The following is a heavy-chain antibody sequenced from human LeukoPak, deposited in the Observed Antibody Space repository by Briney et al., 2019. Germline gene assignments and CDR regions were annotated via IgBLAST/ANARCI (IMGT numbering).Heavy chain of an antibody. CDR3: AINGFTYSSSSLGAFDI. CDR1: GFTVSSNY. J-gene: IGHJ3*02. D-gene: IGHD6-6*01. CDR2: IYSGGST. Sequence: GGSLRLSCAASGFTVSSNYMSWVRQAPGKGLEWVSVIYSGGSTYYADSVKGRFTISRDNSKNTLYLQMNSLRAEDTAVYYCAINGFTYSSSSLGAFDIWGQGTMVTVSS. V-gene: IGHV3-53*01.